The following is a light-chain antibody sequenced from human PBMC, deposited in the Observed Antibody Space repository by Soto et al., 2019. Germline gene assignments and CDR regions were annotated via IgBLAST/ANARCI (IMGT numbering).Light chain of an antibody. Sequence: EIVLTQSPGTLSLSPGERATLSCRASQRVRTNLAWYQQKSGQAPRLLIYDASSRATGIPDRISGSGSGTDFTLTISRLEPEDFAVYYCQQYVSLLWTFGQGTKVEI. CDR3: QQYVSLLWT. CDR2: DAS. CDR1: QRVRTN. J-gene: IGKJ1*01. V-gene: IGKV3-20*01.